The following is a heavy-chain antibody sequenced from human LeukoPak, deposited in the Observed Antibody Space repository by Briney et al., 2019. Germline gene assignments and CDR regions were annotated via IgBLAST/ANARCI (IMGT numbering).Heavy chain of an antibody. CDR3: EKWRIAVAGAEDY. Sequence: PGGSLRLSCAASGFTFSSYAMSWVCQAPGKGLEWVSAISGSGGSTYYADSVKGRFTISRDNSKNTLYLQMNSLRAEDTAVYYCEKWRIAVAGAEDYWGQGTLVTVSS. CDR1: GFTFSSYA. J-gene: IGHJ4*02. D-gene: IGHD6-19*01. V-gene: IGHV3-23*01. CDR2: ISGSGGST.